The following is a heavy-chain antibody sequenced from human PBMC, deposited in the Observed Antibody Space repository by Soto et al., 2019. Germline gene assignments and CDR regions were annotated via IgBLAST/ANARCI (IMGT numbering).Heavy chain of an antibody. CDR2: IYYSGSA. D-gene: IGHD2-2*01. CDR1: GDSISSGGHW. CDR3: VRGRGTYADY. V-gene: IGHV4-31*03. J-gene: IGHJ4*02. Sequence: QVQLQESGPGLVKPSETLSLTCTVSGDSISSGGHWWSLIRQHPVKGLEWIGYIYYSGSAFYNPSLKSRLTISVDTSNNQFSLRLSSVTAADTAVYYCVRGRGTYADYWGQGTQVIVSS.